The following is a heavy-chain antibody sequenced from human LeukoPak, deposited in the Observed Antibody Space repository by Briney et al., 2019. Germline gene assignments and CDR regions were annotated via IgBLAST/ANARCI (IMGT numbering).Heavy chain of an antibody. CDR2: INPNSGGT. J-gene: IGHJ4*02. D-gene: IGHD3-10*01. Sequence: GASVKVSCKASGYIFTVYYIHWARQTPGQGLEWMGWINPNSGGTNYAQKFQGRVTMTRDTPISTAYMELSRLKSDDSAVYYCATSSYYYGSGTSPFDSWGQGTLVTVSS. CDR1: GYIFTVYY. CDR3: ATSSYYYGSGTSPFDS. V-gene: IGHV1-2*02.